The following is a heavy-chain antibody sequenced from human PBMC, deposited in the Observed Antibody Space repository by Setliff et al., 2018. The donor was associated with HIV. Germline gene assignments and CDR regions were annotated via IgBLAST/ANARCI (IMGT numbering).Heavy chain of an antibody. D-gene: IGHD3-10*01. J-gene: IGHJ4*02. CDR1: GFSFFNFA. CDR2: ISSSGSYI. Sequence: GGSLRLSCATSGFSFFNFALNWVRQAPGKGLEWVSSISSSGSYIYYADSVKGRFTISRDDATKSLFLQMDSLRAEDTAVYYCAKVHYYGSGNYYRIFDYWGQGTLVTVSS. CDR3: AKVHYYGSGNYYRIFDY. V-gene: IGHV3-21*01.